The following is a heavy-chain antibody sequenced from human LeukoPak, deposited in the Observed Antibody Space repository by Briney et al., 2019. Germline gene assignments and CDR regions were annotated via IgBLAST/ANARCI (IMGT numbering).Heavy chain of an antibody. V-gene: IGHV3-9*01. CDR2: ISWNSGSI. J-gene: IGHJ4*02. CDR3: AKDKYSSSLYYFDY. D-gene: IGHD6-13*01. CDR1: GFTFDDYA. Sequence: GGSLRLSCAASGFTFDDYAMHWVRQAPGKGLEWVSGISWNSGSIGYADSVKGRFTISRDNAKNSLYLQMNSLRAGDTALYYCAKDKYSSSLYYFDYWGQGTLVTVSS.